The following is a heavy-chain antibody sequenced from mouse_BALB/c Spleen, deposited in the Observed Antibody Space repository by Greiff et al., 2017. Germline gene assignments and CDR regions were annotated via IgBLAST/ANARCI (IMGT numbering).Heavy chain of an antibody. J-gene: IGHJ2*01. CDR3: ARSRAYYFDY. V-gene: IGHV1S29*02. CDR2: IYPYNGGT. CDR1: GYTFTDYN. Sequence: EVKLEESGPELVKPGASVKISCKASGYTFTDYNMHWVKQSHGKSLEWIGYIYPYNGGTGYNQKFKSKATLTVDNSSSTAYMELRSLTSEDSAVYYCARSRAYYFDYGGQGTTLTGSS.